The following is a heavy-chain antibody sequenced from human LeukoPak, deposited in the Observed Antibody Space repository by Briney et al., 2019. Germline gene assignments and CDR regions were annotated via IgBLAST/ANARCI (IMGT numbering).Heavy chain of an antibody. CDR2: IWDDGSYK. J-gene: IGHJ4*02. CDR3: AKPTSGSGSFLIDY. D-gene: IGHD1-26*01. V-gene: IGHV3-33*06. Sequence: PGGSLRLSCAASGFSFSNHGVHWVRQAPGKGLEWVAVIWDDGSYKYYADSVKGRFTISRDNSKNTLYLQITSLRAEDTAVYYCAKPTSGSGSFLIDYWGQGTLVTVSS. CDR1: GFSFSNHG.